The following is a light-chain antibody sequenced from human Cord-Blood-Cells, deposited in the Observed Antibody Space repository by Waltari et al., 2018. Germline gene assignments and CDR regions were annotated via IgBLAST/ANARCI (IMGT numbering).Light chain of an antibody. Sequence: FVMTQSSDSLAADLGPRVTSNSKFSQSVLYSSNNTNYLACYQQKPGQPPKLLIYWASTRESGVPDRFSGSGSGTDFTLTISSLQAEDVAVYYCQQYYSTPLTFGGGTKVEIK. J-gene: IGKJ4*01. CDR1: QSVLYSSNNTNY. V-gene: IGKV4-1*01. CDR3: QQYYSTPLT. CDR2: WAS.